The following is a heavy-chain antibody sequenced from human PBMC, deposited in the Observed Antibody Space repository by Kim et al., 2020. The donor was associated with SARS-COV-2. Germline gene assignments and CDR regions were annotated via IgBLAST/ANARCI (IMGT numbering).Heavy chain of an antibody. Sequence: GSLRLSCAVSGGSISSSNWWSWVRQPPGKGLEWIGEIYHSGSTNYNPSLKSRVTISVDKSKNQFSLKLSSVTAADTAVYYCAGNSGSYYRAFDIWGQGTMVTVSS. CDR2: IYHSGST. V-gene: IGHV4-4*02. CDR3: AGNSGSYYRAFDI. D-gene: IGHD1-26*01. J-gene: IGHJ3*02. CDR1: GGSISSSNW.